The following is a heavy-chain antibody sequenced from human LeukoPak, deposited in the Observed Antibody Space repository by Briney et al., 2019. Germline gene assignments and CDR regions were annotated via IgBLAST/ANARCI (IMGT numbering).Heavy chain of an antibody. V-gene: IGHV3-33*01. J-gene: IGHJ5*02. CDR3: VREGFDP. CDR2: IWYDGSKK. Sequence: PGGSLRLSCAASGFTFSNYGMHWVRQAPGKGLEWVALIWYDGSKKDYVDSVKGRFIISRDDSRNMVYLEMSSLRAEDTAVYYCVREGFDPWGQGTLVTVSS. CDR1: GFTFSNYG.